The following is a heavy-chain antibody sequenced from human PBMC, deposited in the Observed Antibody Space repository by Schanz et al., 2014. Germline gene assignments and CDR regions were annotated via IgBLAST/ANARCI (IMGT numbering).Heavy chain of an antibody. J-gene: IGHJ4*02. V-gene: IGHV3-23*04. Sequence: EVQLVESGGGLVQPGGSLRLSCAASGFNFRSYPMSWVRQAPGKGLEWVSAISASGGSTYYADSVKGRFTISRDNSKNTLYVQWNSLRAEDTAVYYCAKDPYGSGNHYTYWGRGALVSVSS. CDR2: ISASGGST. CDR1: GFNFRSYP. CDR3: AKDPYGSGNHYTY. D-gene: IGHD3-10*01.